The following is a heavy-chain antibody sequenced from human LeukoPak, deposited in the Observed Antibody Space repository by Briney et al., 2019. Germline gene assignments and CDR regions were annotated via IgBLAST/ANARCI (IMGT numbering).Heavy chain of an antibody. CDR2: ITRSGGNT. Sequence: PGGSLRLSCTASGFIFSSYAMSWVRQAPGKGLEWVSAITRSGGNTYFTDSMKGRFTISRDTSKKTLYLQMSSLRAEDTAIYYCAREGIVGVITDWGQGTQVTVSS. CDR3: AREGIVGVITD. J-gene: IGHJ4*02. CDR1: GFIFSSYA. V-gene: IGHV3-23*01. D-gene: IGHD1-26*01.